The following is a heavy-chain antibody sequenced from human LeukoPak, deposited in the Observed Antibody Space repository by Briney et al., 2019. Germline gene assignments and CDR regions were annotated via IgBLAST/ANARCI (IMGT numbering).Heavy chain of an antibody. D-gene: IGHD3-22*01. CDR3: ARVGYYDSSGYYYFDY. V-gene: IGHV1-18*01. CDR1: GYAFTSYG. CDR2: ISAYNGNT. Sequence: ASVKVSCKASGYAFTSYGISWVRQAPGQGLEWMGWISAYNGNTNYAQKLQGRVTMTTDTSTSTAYMELRSLRSDDTAVYYCARVGYYDSSGYYYFDYWGRGTLVTVSS. J-gene: IGHJ4*02.